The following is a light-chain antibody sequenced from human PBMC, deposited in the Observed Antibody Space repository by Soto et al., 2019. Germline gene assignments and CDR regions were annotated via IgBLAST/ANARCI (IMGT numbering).Light chain of an antibody. CDR2: DAS. V-gene: IGKV3-15*01. J-gene: IGKJ5*01. CDR1: QSVSSK. CDR3: QQYNNWRSIT. Sequence: IVMTQSPATLSVSPWERATLSCRASQSVSSKLAWYQHKPGQAPRLLIYDASTRAAAIPAWFSGSGSGTDFTLTISSLQSEDFAVYYCQQYNNWRSITFGQGTRLEIK.